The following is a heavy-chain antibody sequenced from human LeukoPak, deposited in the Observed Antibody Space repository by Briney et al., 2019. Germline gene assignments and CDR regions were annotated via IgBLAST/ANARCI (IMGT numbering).Heavy chain of an antibody. CDR2: IYYTGRT. V-gene: IGHV4-61*05. D-gene: IGHD2-8*01. CDR3: ARRYCTNGVCPTDY. J-gene: IGHJ4*02. CDR1: GGSISSSAYH. Sequence: SETLSLTCSVSGGSISSSAYHWSWFRQHPGKGLEWIGYIYYTGRTNYNPSLKSRVTISVDTSKNQFSLKLSSVTAADTAVYYCARRYCTNGVCPTDYWGQGTLVTVSS.